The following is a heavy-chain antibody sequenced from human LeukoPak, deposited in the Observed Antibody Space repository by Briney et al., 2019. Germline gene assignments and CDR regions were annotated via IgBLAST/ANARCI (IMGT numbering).Heavy chain of an antibody. CDR3: ARDDGDYYYYGMDV. CDR2: ISAYNGNT. CDR1: GYTFTSYG. Sequence: ASVKVSCKASGYTFTSYGISWVRQAPGQGLEWMGWISAYNGNTNYAQKLQGRVTMTTDTSTSTAYIELRSLRSDDTAVYYCARDDGDYYYYGMDVWGQGTTVTVSS. V-gene: IGHV1-18*01. J-gene: IGHJ6*02. D-gene: IGHD4-17*01.